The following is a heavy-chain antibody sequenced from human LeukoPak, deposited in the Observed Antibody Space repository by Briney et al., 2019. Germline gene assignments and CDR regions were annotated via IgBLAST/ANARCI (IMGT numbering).Heavy chain of an antibody. Sequence: VASVKVSCKASGYTFSTYGIIWVRQAPGQGLEWMGWVSAFNGNTDYAPKLQGRVTMTTDTSTTTAYMELRSLTSDDTAVYYCARRGGSYSHSDFWGQGTLVTVSS. CDR1: GYTFSTYG. CDR3: ARRGGSYSHSDF. D-gene: IGHD1-26*01. V-gene: IGHV1-18*01. CDR2: VSAFNGNT. J-gene: IGHJ4*02.